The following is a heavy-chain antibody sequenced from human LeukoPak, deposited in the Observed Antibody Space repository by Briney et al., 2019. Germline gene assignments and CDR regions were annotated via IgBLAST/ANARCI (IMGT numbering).Heavy chain of an antibody. CDR2: IYYSGST. Sequence: PSETLSLTCTVSGGSISSSSYYWGWIRQPPGKGLEWIGSIYYSGSTYYNPPLKSRVTISVDTSKNQFSLKLSSVTAADTAVYYCARHLGGAKVYYYYMDVWGKGTTVTVSS. CDR1: GGSISSSSYY. V-gene: IGHV4-39*01. J-gene: IGHJ6*03. D-gene: IGHD1-26*01. CDR3: ARHLGGAKVYYYYMDV.